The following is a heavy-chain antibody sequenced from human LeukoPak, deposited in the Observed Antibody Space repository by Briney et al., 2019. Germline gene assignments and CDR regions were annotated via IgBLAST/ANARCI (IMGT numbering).Heavy chain of an antibody. CDR2: INHSGST. V-gene: IGHV4-34*01. CDR1: GGSFGGYY. D-gene: IGHD2-2*01. Sequence: SETLSLTCAVYGGSFGGYYWSWIRQPPGKGLEWIGEINHSGSTNYNPSLKSRVTISVDTSKNQFSLKLSSVTAADTAVYYCAREAIVVPAALNLSWFDPWGQGTLVTVSP. CDR3: AREAIVVPAALNLSWFDP. J-gene: IGHJ5*02.